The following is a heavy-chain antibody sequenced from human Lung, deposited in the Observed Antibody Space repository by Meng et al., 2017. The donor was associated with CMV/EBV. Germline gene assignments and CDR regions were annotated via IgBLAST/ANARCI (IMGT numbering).Heavy chain of an antibody. V-gene: IGHV3-30-3*01. CDR1: GFTFSNYA. CDR2: ISFEGSNK. CDR3: AREGRGSGKGGWLDP. D-gene: IGHD3-10*01. Sequence: SGFTFSNYARDWVSQAPGKGLEGVAIISFEGSNKVYADSVKGRFTISRDDSKNTVYLQMNSLRVEDTAVYYCAREGRGSGKGGWLDPWGQGTLVTVSS. J-gene: IGHJ5*02.